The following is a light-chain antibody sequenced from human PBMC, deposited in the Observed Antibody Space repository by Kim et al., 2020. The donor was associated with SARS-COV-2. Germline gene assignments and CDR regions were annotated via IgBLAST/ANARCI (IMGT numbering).Light chain of an antibody. CDR3: QSYDSSLSGFVI. J-gene: IGLJ2*01. Sequence: VTISCTGRSSNIGAGFNVHWDQCRPGTAPKLLISDNNNRPSGVPDRFSASKSATSASLAITGLQAEDEADYYCQSYDSSLSGFVIFGGGTQLTVL. CDR2: DNN. CDR1: SSNIGAGFN. V-gene: IGLV1-40*01.